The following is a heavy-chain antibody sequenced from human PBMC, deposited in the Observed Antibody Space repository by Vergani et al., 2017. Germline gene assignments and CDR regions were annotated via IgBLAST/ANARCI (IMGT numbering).Heavy chain of an antibody. Sequence: QVQLQESGPGLVKPSQTLSLTCTVSGGPISSGSYYWSWIRQPAGKGLEWIGRIYTSGSTNYNPSLKSRVTISVDTSKNQFSLKLSSVTAADTAVYYCARATYCSSTSCYYYYGMDVWGQGTTVTVSS. CDR2: IYTSGST. CDR3: ARATYCSSTSCYYYYGMDV. CDR1: GGPISSGSYY. V-gene: IGHV4-61*02. J-gene: IGHJ6*02. D-gene: IGHD2-2*01.